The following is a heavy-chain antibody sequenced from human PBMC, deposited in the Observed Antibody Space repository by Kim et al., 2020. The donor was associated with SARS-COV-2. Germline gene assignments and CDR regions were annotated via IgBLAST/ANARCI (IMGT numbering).Heavy chain of an antibody. Sequence: ASVKVSCKASGYTFTSYGMNWVRQAPGQGLEWMGWINTNTGNPTYAQGFTGRFVFTLDTSVSTAYLQLSSLKAEDTAVYYCARGGGQFITVIGVVNHPAGDSGGQRAPVSDSS. CDR1: GYTFTSYG. CDR3: ARGGGQFITVIGVVNHPAGDS. J-gene: IGHJ4*02. CDR2: INTNTGNP. V-gene: IGHV7-4-1*02. D-gene: IGHD3-3*01.